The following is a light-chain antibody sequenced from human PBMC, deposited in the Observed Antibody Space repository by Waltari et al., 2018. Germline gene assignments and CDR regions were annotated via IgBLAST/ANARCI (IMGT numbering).Light chain of an antibody. J-gene: IGKJ1*01. V-gene: IGKV3-11*01. CDR1: QSAYSY. CDR2: DAS. CDR3: QQRSNWPPWT. Sequence: IVLTKSPATLSSSTGERATLSRRASQSAYSYLAWYPQKPGQPPMLPIYDASNRATGSPARFSGSGSGTDFTLTISSLEPEDFAVYYCQQRSNWPPWTFGQGTKVEIK.